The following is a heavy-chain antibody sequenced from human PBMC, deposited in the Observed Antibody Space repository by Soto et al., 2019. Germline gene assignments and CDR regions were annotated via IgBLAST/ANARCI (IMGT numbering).Heavy chain of an antibody. CDR3: AREVGYCSGGSCSYYFDD. V-gene: IGHV4-59*01. D-gene: IGHD2-15*01. J-gene: IGHJ4*02. CDR1: GGSISSYY. CDR2: IYYSGST. Sequence: SEPLSLTCTGSGGSISSYYWSWIRQPPGKGLEWIGYIYYSGSTNYNPSLKSRVTISVDTSKNQLSLKLSSVTAADTAVYYCAREVGYCSGGSCSYYFDDWGQRAPVTVSS.